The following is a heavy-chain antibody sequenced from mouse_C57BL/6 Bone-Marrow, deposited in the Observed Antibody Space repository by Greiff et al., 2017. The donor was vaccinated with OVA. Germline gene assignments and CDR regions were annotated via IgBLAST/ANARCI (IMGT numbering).Heavy chain of an antibody. J-gene: IGHJ3*01. Sequence: EVKLMESGGGLVKPGGSLKLSCAASGFTFSSYAMSWVRQTPEKRLEWVATISDGGRYTYYPDNVKGRFTISRDNAKNNLYLQMSHLKSEDTAMYYCASGSSDHSWFAYWGQGTLVTVSA. CDR2: ISDGGRYT. D-gene: IGHD1-1*01. CDR1: GFTFSSYA. V-gene: IGHV5-4*03. CDR3: ASGSSDHSWFAY.